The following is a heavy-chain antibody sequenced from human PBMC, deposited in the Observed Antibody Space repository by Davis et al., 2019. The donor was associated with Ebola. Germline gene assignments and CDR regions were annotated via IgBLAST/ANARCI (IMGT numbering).Heavy chain of an antibody. D-gene: IGHD3-16*01. CDR1: GGSFSDYF. CDR3: ARVKAYTLFDEKGDPYYFDS. Sequence: SETLSLTCAVYGGSFSDYFWSWIRQSPGKGLEWIGKISHGGVSDYNPSLRSRVTISVDMSRDQFSLKMNPVTAADTAVYYCARVKAYTLFDEKGDPYYFDSWGQGTLVTVSS. J-gene: IGHJ4*02. CDR2: ISHGGVS. V-gene: IGHV4-34*01.